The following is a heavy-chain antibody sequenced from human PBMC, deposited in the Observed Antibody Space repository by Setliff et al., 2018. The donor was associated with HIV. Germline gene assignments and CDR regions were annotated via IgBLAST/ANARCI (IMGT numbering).Heavy chain of an antibody. CDR2: VKQDGTET. J-gene: IGHJ4*02. CDR3: AAQGVL. Sequence: PGGSLRLSCAASGLRFRSYWMGWVRQAPGKGLESVANVKQDGTETLYADSVKGRFTISRDNAKNSVLLQMNSLRVEDTAVYFCAAQGVLWGQGTQVTVSS. CDR1: GLRFRSYW. V-gene: IGHV3-7*01.